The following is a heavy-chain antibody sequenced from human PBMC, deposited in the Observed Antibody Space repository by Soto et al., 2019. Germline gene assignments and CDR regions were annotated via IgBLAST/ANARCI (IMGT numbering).Heavy chain of an antibody. CDR2: IYWDDDE. V-gene: IGHV2-5*02. CDR1: GFSLSTTAVG. Sequence: QITLKESGPTLVKPTQTLTLTCTFSGFSLSTTAVGVGWIRQPPGKALEWLALIYWDDDERYSPSLKSRLTITKDPSKNQVVLKMPNVDPVDSDTYSCAHAPCNGADCYPNPYVDYWVKGNQVTVSP. D-gene: IGHD2-21*02. CDR3: AHAPCNGADCYPNPYVDY. J-gene: IGHJ4*02.